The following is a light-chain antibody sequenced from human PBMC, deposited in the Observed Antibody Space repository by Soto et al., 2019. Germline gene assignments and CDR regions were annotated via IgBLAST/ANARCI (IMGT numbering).Light chain of an antibody. CDR3: CSYAGDSTYV. Sequence: QSVLTQPASVSGSPGQSITISCTGTSSDVGSYGLVSWYQQYPGKAPKLMIYEASERPSGVSYRFSGSKSANTASLTISGLQAEDDADYYCCSYAGDSTYVFGNGTKVTVL. J-gene: IGLJ1*01. V-gene: IGLV2-23*01. CDR1: SSDVGSYGL. CDR2: EAS.